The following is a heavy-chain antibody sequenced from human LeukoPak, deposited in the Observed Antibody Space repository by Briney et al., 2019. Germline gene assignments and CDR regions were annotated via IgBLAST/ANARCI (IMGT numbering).Heavy chain of an antibody. D-gene: IGHD3-22*01. Sequence: PGGSLRLSCAASGFTFSSYSMHWVRQAPGKGLEWVSYISRSSSTIYYADSVKGRFTISRDNAKNSLYLQMNSLRAEDTAVYYCATSTSGYYYAPFDYWGQGTLVTVSS. V-gene: IGHV3-48*01. CDR2: ISRSSSTI. CDR1: GFTFSSYS. CDR3: ATSTSGYYYAPFDY. J-gene: IGHJ4*02.